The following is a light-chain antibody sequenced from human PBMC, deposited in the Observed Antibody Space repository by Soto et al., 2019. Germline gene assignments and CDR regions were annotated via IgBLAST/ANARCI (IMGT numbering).Light chain of an antibody. Sequence: EIVMPQSPATLSVSPGETAILSCRASQIVSSNFAWYQQKPGQAPRLLIYGASTRATGIPARFSGSGSGTEFTLTISSLQSEDFAVYYCQQYNNWPPWTFGQGTKVDI. CDR2: GAS. J-gene: IGKJ1*01. V-gene: IGKV3-15*01. CDR1: QIVSSN. CDR3: QQYNNWPPWT.